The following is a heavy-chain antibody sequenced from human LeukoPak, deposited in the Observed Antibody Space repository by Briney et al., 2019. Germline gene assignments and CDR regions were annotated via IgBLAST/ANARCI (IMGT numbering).Heavy chain of an antibody. CDR2: ISAYNGNT. D-gene: IGHD6-19*01. J-gene: IGHJ6*02. CDR1: GYTFTSYG. CDR3: ARGNSSGWYGPFYYYYYGMDV. Sequence: ASVKVSCKASGYTFTSYGISWVRQAPGQGLEWMGWISAYNGNTNYAQKLQGRVTMTTDISTSTAYMELRSLRSDDTAVYYCARGNSSGWYGPFYYYYYGMDVWGQGTTVTVSS. V-gene: IGHV1-18*01.